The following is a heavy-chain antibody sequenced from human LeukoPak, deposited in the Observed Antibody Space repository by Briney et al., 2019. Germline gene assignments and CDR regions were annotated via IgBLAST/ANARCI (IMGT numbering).Heavy chain of an antibody. CDR1: GGSFSGYY. CDR2: INHSGST. CDR3: ARGGDGYNYYYYYMDV. J-gene: IGHJ6*03. D-gene: IGHD5-24*01. V-gene: IGHV4-34*01. Sequence: SETLSLTCAVYGGSFSGYYWSWIRQPPGKGLEWIGEINHSGSTNYNPSLKSRVTISVDTSKNQFSLKLSSVTAADTAVYYCARGGDGYNYYYYYMDVWGKGTTVTVSS.